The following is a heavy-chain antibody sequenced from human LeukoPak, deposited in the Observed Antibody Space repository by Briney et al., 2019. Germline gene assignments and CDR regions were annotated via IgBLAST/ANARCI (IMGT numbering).Heavy chain of an antibody. D-gene: IGHD5-12*01. CDR2: IYHSGST. J-gene: IGHJ6*03. Sequence: SETLSLTCTVSGYSISSGYYWGWIRRPPGKGLEWIGSIYHSGSTYYNPSLKSRVTISVDTSKNQFSLKLNSVTAADTAVYYCARVATTPYYYMDVWGKGTTVTVSS. CDR1: GYSISSGYY. CDR3: ARVATTPYYYMDV. V-gene: IGHV4-38-2*02.